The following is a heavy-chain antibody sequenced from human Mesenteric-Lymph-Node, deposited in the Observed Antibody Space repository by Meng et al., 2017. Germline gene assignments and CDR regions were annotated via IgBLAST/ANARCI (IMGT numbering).Heavy chain of an antibody. Sequence: SETLSLTCAVYGGSFSGYYWSWIRQPPGKGLEWIGEINHSGSTNYNPSLKSRVTISVDTSKNQFSLKLNSVIAADTAVYYCARDVDGLGFCRSSSCSDWGQGTLVTVSS. D-gene: IGHD2-2*01. CDR3: ARDVDGLGFCRSSSCSD. CDR1: GGSFSGYY. CDR2: INHSGST. J-gene: IGHJ4*02. V-gene: IGHV4-34*01.